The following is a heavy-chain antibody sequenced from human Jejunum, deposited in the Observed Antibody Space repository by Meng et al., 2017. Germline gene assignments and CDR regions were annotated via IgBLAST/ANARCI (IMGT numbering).Heavy chain of an antibody. D-gene: IGHD6-19*01. V-gene: IGHV4-61*02. CDR3: ARTRSASNGWYYFDY. Sequence: SETLSLTCTVSGGSISSGSYYWGWIRQPAGKGLEWIGRVYNSGSTNYNPSLKSRVLISIDTSKNQFSLYLNSVTAADTAVYYCARTRSASNGWYYFDYWGQGALVTVSS. J-gene: IGHJ4*02. CDR1: GGSISSGSYY. CDR2: VYNSGST.